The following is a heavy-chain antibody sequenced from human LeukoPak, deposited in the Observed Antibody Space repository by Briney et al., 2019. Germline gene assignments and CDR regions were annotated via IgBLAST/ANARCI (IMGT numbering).Heavy chain of an antibody. V-gene: IGHV4-31*03. D-gene: IGHD3-22*01. CDR2: IYYSGST. Sequence: SETLSLTCTVSGGSISSGGYYWSWIRQHTGKGLEWIGYIYYSGSTYYNPSLKSRVTISVDTSKNQFSLKLSSVTAADTAVYYCARGRYYYDSSGHFDYWGQGTLVTVSS. CDR1: GGSISSGGYY. J-gene: IGHJ4*02. CDR3: ARGRYYYDSSGHFDY.